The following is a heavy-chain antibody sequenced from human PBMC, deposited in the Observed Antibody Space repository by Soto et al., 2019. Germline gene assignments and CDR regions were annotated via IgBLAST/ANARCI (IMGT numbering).Heavy chain of an antibody. CDR2: INHSGST. CDR1: GGSFSGYY. V-gene: IGHV4-34*01. CDR3: ARVGTATVYFQH. Sequence: QVQLQQWGAGLLKPSETLSLTCAVYGGSFSGYYWSWIRQRPGKGLEWIGEINHSGSTNYNPSLKSRVTISVDTSKNQFSLKLSSVTAADTAVYYCARVGTATVYFQHWGQGTLVTVSS. J-gene: IGHJ1*01.